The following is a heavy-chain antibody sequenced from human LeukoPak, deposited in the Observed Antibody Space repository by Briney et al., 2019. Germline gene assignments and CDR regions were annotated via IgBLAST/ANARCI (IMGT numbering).Heavy chain of an antibody. V-gene: IGHV3-30-3*01. D-gene: IGHD2-15*01. CDR2: ISYDGSNK. CDR3: ASSPRSVYYYGMDV. J-gene: IGHJ6*02. CDR1: GFTFSSYA. Sequence: GGSLRLSCAASGFTFSSYAMSWVRQAPGKGLEWVAVISYDGSNKYYADSVKSRFTISRDNSKNMLYLQMNSLRAEDTAVYYCASSPRSVYYYGMDVGAKGPRSPSP.